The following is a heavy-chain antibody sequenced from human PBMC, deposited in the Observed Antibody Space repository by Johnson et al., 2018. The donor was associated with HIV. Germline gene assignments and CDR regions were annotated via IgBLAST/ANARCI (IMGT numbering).Heavy chain of an antibody. J-gene: IGHJ3*02. D-gene: IGHD2-21*01. CDR3: ARSQGSGEGAFDM. Sequence: QVQLMESGGGVVQPGRSLRLSCAASGFTFSSYAMHWVRQAPGKGLEWVAVISYDGRNKYYADSVKGRFTISRDNSKNTLYLQMNSLRAEDTAVYYCARSQGSGEGAFDMWGQGTMVTVSS. CDR2: ISYDGRNK. V-gene: IGHV3-30-3*01. CDR1: GFTFSSYA.